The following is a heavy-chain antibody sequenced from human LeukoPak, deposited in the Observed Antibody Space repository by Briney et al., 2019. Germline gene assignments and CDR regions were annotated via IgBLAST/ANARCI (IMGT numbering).Heavy chain of an antibody. D-gene: IGHD6-13*01. CDR3: ARGPRILAAGSYYFDY. V-gene: IGHV3-7*03. Sequence: GGSLRLSCAASGFTFSSYWMSWVRQAPGKGLEWVANIKPDGSEKYYVDSVKGRFTISRDNAKSSLYLEMNSLRVEDTAVYYCARGPRILAAGSYYFDYWGQGSLVTVSS. CDR1: GFTFSSYW. J-gene: IGHJ4*02. CDR2: IKPDGSEK.